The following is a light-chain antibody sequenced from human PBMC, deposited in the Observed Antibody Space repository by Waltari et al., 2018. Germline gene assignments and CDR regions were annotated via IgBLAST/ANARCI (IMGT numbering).Light chain of an antibody. CDR2: RNN. Sequence: QSVLTQPPSASGTPGQRVTISCSGSSSNIGSYFVYWYQQLPGTAPKLLISRNNPRPAGVPDRFSGSTSGTSAALAISGLRSEDEADYYCGVWDDSLSGRVFGGGTKLTVL. CDR1: SSNIGSYF. J-gene: IGLJ3*02. V-gene: IGLV1-47*01. CDR3: GVWDDSLSGRV.